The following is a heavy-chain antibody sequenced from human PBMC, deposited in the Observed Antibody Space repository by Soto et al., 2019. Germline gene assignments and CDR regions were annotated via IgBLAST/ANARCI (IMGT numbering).Heavy chain of an antibody. CDR2: ISGSVGST. CDR3: AKQEEGDSGSYDLDAFDI. V-gene: IGHV3-23*01. J-gene: IGHJ3*02. CDR1: GFTFSSYA. D-gene: IGHD1-26*01. Sequence: GGSLRLSCAASGFTFSSYAMSWVRQAPGKGLEWVSAISGSVGSTYYADSVKGRFTISRDNSKNKLYLKMNSLRAEDAAVYYCAKQEEGDSGSYDLDAFDIWGQGTMVTVSS.